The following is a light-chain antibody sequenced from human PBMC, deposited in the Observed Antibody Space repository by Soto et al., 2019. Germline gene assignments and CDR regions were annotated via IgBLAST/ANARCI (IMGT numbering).Light chain of an antibody. CDR3: AAWDDSLNGHV. V-gene: IGLV1-44*01. J-gene: IGLJ1*01. Sequence: QSVLTQPPSASGTPGQRVTISCSGSSSNIGSNTVNWYQQLPGTAPKLLIYNNNQQPSGVPDRFSGSKSGTSASLAISGLQSEDEADYYCAAWDDSLNGHVFGTGTKVTVL. CDR1: SSNIGSNT. CDR2: NNN.